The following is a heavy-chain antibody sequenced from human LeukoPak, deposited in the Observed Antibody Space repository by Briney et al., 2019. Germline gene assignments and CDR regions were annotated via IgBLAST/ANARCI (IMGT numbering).Heavy chain of an antibody. CDR1: GGTFSSYA. CDR2: IIPIFGTA. Sequence: ASVKVSCKSSGGTFSSYAISWVRQAPGQGLEWMGRIIPIFGTANYAQKFQGRVTITTDESTSTAYMELSSLRSEDTAVYYCAIGRLYGKNFDCWGQGTLVTVSS. J-gene: IGHJ4*02. V-gene: IGHV1-69*05. D-gene: IGHD4-17*01. CDR3: AIGRLYGKNFDC.